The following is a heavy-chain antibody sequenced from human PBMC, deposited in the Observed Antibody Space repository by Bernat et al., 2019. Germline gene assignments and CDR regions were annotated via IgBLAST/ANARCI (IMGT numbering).Heavy chain of an antibody. J-gene: IGHJ6*02. CDR1: GYTFTSYG. Sequence: QVQLVQSGAEVKKPGASVKVSCKASGYTFTSYGISWVRQAPGQGLEWLGWNSAYKGNTNYAQKLQGRGTMTTYTSTSTAYMEVRGLGSDDTAEDYCARPNAFYYYYGMDVWGQGTTVTVSS. CDR3: ARPNAFYYYYGMDV. CDR2: NSAYKGNT. V-gene: IGHV1-18*01.